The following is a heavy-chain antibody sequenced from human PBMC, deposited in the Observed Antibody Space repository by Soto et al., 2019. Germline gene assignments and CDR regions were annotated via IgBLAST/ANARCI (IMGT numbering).Heavy chain of an antibody. CDR1: GGSISSGGYY. CDR3: ARERVVVVKSGGWLDS. J-gene: IGHJ4*02. Sequence: QVQLQESGPGLVKPSQTLSLTCTVSGGSISSGGYYWSWIRQHPGKGLEGIGYIYYSGSTYYNPSLKSRVTISVDTTQTQLAPKLSSVTAADTAVYYGARERVVVVKSGGWLDSWGQGTLVTVSS. CDR2: IYYSGST. V-gene: IGHV4-31*03. D-gene: IGHD2-15*01.